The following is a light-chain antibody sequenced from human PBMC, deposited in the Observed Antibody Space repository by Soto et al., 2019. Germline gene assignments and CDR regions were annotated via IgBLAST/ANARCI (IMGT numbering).Light chain of an antibody. V-gene: IGKV1-27*01. CDR3: QKYNSAPWT. CDR2: AAS. CDR1: QGISNY. Sequence: DIQMTQSPASLSSSVGDRVTITCRASQGISNYLAWYQQKPGTVPKLLISAASTLQTGVPSRFSGGGSGTDFTLTISSLRPEDVATYYCQKYNSAPWTFGQGTKVAIK. J-gene: IGKJ1*01.